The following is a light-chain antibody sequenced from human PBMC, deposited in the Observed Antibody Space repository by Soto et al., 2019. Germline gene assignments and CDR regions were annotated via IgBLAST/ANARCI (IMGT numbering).Light chain of an antibody. CDR3: QKYNHAPT. CDR1: QGISSY. CDR2: AAS. J-gene: IGKJ4*01. V-gene: IGKV1-27*01. Sequence: DIPMTQSPSSLSASVGDRVTITCRASQGISSYLAWYQQKPGKVPELLIYAASTLPSGVPSRFSGSVSGTDFTLTISSLQPEGVATHYCQKYNHAPTFGGGTKVEIK.